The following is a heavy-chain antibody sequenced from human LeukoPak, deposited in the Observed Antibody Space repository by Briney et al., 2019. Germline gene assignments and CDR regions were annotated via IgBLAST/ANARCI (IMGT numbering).Heavy chain of an antibody. CDR1: GFTFSSYD. CDR3: ARQLGPNDAFDI. J-gene: IGHJ3*02. V-gene: IGHV3-13*01. Sequence: GGSLRLSCAASGFTFSSYDIHWVRQATGKGLEWVSAIGTAGDTYYPGSVKGRFTISRENAKNSLYLQMNSLRAGDTAVYYCARQLGPNDAFDIWGQGTMVTASS. CDR2: IGTAGDT. D-gene: IGHD5-24*01.